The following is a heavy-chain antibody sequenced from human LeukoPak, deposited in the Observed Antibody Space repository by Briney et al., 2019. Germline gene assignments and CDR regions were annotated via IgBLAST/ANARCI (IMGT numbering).Heavy chain of an antibody. CDR2: MYSRGST. CDR3: ARAEKAVTGTLDS. CDR1: GDSISNYY. V-gene: IGHV4-59*01. Sequence: SETLSLTCTVAGDSISNYYWSWIRQSPGKELEWIGYMYSRGSTIYNPYLESRVTISTDTSKNQFSLRLTSVTAADTAVYYCARAEKAVTGTLDSWGQGTPIIVSS. J-gene: IGHJ4*02. D-gene: IGHD6-19*01.